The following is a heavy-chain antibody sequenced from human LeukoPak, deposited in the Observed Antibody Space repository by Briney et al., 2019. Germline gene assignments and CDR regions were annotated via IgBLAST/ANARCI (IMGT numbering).Heavy chain of an antibody. CDR1: GFTFSKAW. CDR2: IKSRTDGGTT. CDR3: TANQFTGSDC. V-gene: IGHV3-15*01. Sequence: PGGSLRLSCAASGFTFSKAWMSWVRQAPGKGLEWVGRIKSRTDGGTTDYAAPVKGRFTISRDDSRNTLYLQMNSLKTEDTAVYYCTANQFTGSDCWGQGTLVTVSS. D-gene: IGHD3-10*01. J-gene: IGHJ4*02.